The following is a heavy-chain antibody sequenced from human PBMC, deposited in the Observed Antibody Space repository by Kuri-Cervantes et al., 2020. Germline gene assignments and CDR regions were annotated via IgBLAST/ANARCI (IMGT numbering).Heavy chain of an antibody. V-gene: IGHV1-8*01. J-gene: IGHJ4*02. D-gene: IGHD5-24*01. CDR1: GYVFTGYD. Sequence: ASVKVSCKASGYVFTGYDINWVRLAPGQGLEWMGWMSPNSGNTGYAQRFQGRVTMTRDTSTSTVYMELSSLRSEDTAVYYCARGKVRDGYKPWGQGTLVTVSS. CDR3: ARGKVRDGYKP. CDR2: MSPNSGNT.